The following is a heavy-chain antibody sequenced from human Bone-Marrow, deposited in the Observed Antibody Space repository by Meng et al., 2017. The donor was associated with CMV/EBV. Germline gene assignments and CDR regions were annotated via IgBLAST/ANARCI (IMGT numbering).Heavy chain of an antibody. V-gene: IGHV1-2*02. Sequence: ASVKVSCKASGYTFTGYYMHWVRQAPGQGLEWMGWINPNSGGTNYAQKFQGRVTMTRDTSINTAYMELSRLRSDDTAVYYCARGGDDCSRTTCYYYWGQGTLVTVSS. CDR1: GYTFTGYY. D-gene: IGHD2-2*01. J-gene: IGHJ4*02. CDR3: ARGGDDCSRTTCYYY. CDR2: INPNSGGT.